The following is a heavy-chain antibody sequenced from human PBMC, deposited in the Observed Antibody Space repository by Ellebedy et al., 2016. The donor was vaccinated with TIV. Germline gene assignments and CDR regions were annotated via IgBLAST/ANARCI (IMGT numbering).Heavy chain of an antibody. J-gene: IGHJ5*02. CDR1: GYSFTSYW. CDR3: AIDLNWFDP. Sequence: KVSXXGSGYSFTSYWIGWVRQMPGKGLEWMGIIYPGDSDTRYSPSFQGQVTISADKSISTAYLQWSSLKASDTAMYYCAIDLNWFDPWGQGTLVTVSS. CDR2: IYPGDSDT. V-gene: IGHV5-51*01. D-gene: IGHD3-9*01.